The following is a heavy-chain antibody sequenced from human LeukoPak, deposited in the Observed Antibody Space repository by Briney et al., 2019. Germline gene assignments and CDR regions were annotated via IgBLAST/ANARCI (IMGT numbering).Heavy chain of an antibody. Sequence: GGSLRLSCAASGFTFSSYAMSWVRQAPGKGLEWVSAISGSGGSTYYADSVKGRFTISRDNSKNSLYLQMNSLRTEDTALYYCAKASYGAQGYYYYMDVWGKGTTVTVSS. D-gene: IGHD5-18*01. CDR3: AKASYGAQGYYYYMDV. V-gene: IGHV3-23*01. CDR1: GFTFSSYA. J-gene: IGHJ6*03. CDR2: ISGSGGST.